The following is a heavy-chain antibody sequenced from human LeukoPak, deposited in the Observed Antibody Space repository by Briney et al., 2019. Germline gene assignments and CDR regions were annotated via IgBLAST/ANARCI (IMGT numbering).Heavy chain of an antibody. D-gene: IGHD3-10*01. J-gene: IGHJ3*02. CDR3: ASTPPRSFDAFDI. Sequence: GGSLRLSCAASGFTFSDYYMSWIRQAPGKGLEWVSYISSSGSTIYYADSVKGRFTISRDNAKNSLYLQMNSLRAGDTAVYYCASTPPRSFDAFDIWGQGTMVTVSS. CDR1: GFTFSDYY. CDR2: ISSSGSTI. V-gene: IGHV3-11*01.